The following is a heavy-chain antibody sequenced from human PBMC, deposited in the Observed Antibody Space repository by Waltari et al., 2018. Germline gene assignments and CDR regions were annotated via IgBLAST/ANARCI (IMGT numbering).Heavy chain of an antibody. CDR1: GFTFSRYS. D-gene: IGHD6-19*01. CDR2: IHPDGSGT. J-gene: IGHJ4*02. V-gene: IGHV3-7*01. CDR3: ARNRGWVSFDY. Sequence: EVQLVESGGGLVQPGGSLRLSCEASGFTFSRYSMNWVRQAPGKGLEGVAGIHPDGSGTYYVGSVKGRFTISRDNAKNSLYLQMNSLTAEDTAVYYCARNRGWVSFDYWGQGALVTISS.